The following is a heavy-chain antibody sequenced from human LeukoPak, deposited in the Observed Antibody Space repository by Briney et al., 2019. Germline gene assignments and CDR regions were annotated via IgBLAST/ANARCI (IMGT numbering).Heavy chain of an antibody. V-gene: IGHV3-21*01. Sequence: GGSLRLSCAASGFTFSSYSMNWVRQAPGKGLEWVSSISSSSSYIYYADSVKGRFTISRDNSRNTLYLQMNSLRPEDTAVYYCAKAIWVAATSSWFCLDYWGQGTLVTVSS. D-gene: IGHD3-10*01. J-gene: IGHJ4*02. CDR2: ISSSSSYI. CDR1: GFTFSSYS. CDR3: AKAIWVAATSSWFCLDY.